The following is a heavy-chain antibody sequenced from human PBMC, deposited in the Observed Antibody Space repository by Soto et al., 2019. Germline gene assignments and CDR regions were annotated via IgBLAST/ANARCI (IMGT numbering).Heavy chain of an antibody. V-gene: IGHV3-30-3*01. CDR2: ISYDGSNK. D-gene: IGHD1-1*01. CDR3: ARDLGGTNWYFDL. CDR1: GFTFSSYA. Sequence: GGSLRLSCAASGFTFSSYAMHWVRQAPGKGLEWVAVISYDGSNKYYADSVKGRFTISRDNSKNTLYLQMNSLRAEDTAVYYCARDLGGTNWYFDLWGRGTLVTVSS. J-gene: IGHJ2*01.